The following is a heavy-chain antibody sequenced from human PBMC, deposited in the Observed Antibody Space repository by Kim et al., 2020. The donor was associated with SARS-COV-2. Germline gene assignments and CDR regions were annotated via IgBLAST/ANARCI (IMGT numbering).Heavy chain of an antibody. D-gene: IGHD1-20*01. CDR2: P. Sequence: PTYAQGFTGRFVFSLDTSVNTAYLQISSLKAEDTAVYYCARDIRYGLFDYWGQGTLVTVSS. J-gene: IGHJ4*02. V-gene: IGHV7-4-1*02. CDR3: ARDIRYGLFDY.